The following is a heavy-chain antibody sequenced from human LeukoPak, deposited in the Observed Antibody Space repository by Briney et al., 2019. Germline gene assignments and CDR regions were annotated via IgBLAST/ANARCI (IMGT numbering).Heavy chain of an antibody. CDR1: GASISSGSYY. Sequence: PSETLSLTCTVSGASISSGSYYWSSIRQPAGKGLEWIGRIYTSGSTNYNPSLKSRVAISIDTSKTQFSLKLSSVTAADTAVYYFAREPADPGHLVVLAVVGCMDVWGNGTTVTVSS. V-gene: IGHV4-61*02. CDR2: IYTSGST. J-gene: IGHJ6*03. D-gene: IGHD2-21*01. CDR3: AREPADPGHLVVLAVVGCMDV.